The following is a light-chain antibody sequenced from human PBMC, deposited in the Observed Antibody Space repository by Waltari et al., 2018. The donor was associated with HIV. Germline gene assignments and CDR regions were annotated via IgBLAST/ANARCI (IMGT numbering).Light chain of an antibody. V-gene: IGLV3-1*01. CDR3: QTWDRSTVEVA. Sequence: SYDLTQPPSVSVSPGQTVNITCSGDKLGHKYACWYQNKPGQSPVLVIFQDYKRPSGIPERFSGSNSGNTATLTISETQPIDEADYYCQTWDRSTVEVAFGGGTKLTVL. CDR1: KLGHKY. CDR2: QDY. J-gene: IGLJ2*01.